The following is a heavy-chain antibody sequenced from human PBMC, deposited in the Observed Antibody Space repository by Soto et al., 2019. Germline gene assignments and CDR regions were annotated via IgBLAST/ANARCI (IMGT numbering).Heavy chain of an antibody. V-gene: IGHV3-23*01. CDR1: GFTFSSYA. J-gene: IGHJ4*02. Sequence: EVQLLESGGGLVQPGGSLRLSCAASGFTFSSYAMSWVRQAPGKGLEWVSAISRSGGSTYYADSVKGRFTISRDNSKNTLYLQMNSLSDEDTAVYYCAKARVVVAASLDYWGQGTLVTVSA. CDR2: ISRSGGST. D-gene: IGHD2-15*01. CDR3: AKARVVVAASLDY.